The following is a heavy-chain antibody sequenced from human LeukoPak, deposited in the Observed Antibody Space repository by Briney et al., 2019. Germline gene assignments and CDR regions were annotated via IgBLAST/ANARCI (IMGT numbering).Heavy chain of an antibody. J-gene: IGHJ3*02. Sequence: ASVKVSCKVSGYTLTELSMHWVRQAPGKGLEWMGGFDPEDGETIYAQKFQGRVTMTRDTSISTAYMELSRLRSDDTAVYYCASLWNSMWNDIWGQGTMVTVSS. CDR3: ASLWNSMWNDI. CDR1: GYTLTELS. D-gene: IGHD1-7*01. CDR2: FDPEDGET. V-gene: IGHV1-24*01.